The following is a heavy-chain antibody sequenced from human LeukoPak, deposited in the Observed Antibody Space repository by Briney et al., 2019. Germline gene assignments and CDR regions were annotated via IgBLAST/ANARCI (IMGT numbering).Heavy chain of an antibody. V-gene: IGHV1-2*02. J-gene: IGHJ3*02. CDR1: AYTFTGYY. D-gene: IGHD1-14*01. CDR3: ARRSRNGLDAFDI. CDR2: IDPKNGDT. Sequence: ASVKVSCKASAYTFTGYYLHWVRQAPGQGLGWMGWIDPKNGDTQYAQKFQGRVTMTRDRSTSTAYMELSRLTSDDTAVYYCARRSRNGLDAFDIWGQGTMVTVSS.